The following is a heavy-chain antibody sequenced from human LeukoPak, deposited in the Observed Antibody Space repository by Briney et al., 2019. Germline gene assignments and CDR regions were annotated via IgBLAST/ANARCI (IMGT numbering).Heavy chain of an antibody. J-gene: IGHJ6*03. Sequence: PGGSLRLSCAASGFTFSSYAMSWVRQAPGKELEWVSAISGSGGSTYYADSVKGRFTISRDNSKNTLYLQTNSLRADDTAVYYCVKDVIHREGYMDVWGKGTTVTVSS. D-gene: IGHD3-16*02. CDR3: VKDVIHREGYMDV. CDR2: ISGSGGST. V-gene: IGHV3-23*01. CDR1: GFTFSSYA.